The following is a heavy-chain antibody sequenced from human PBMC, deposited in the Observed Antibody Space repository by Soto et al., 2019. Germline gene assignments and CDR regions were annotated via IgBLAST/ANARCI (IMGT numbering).Heavy chain of an antibody. CDR1: GVTFSSYA. V-gene: IGHV3-23*01. CDR3: AKPPDYNWNDY. CDR2: VSGSGGST. Sequence: EVQLLESGGGLVQPGGSLGLSCAASGVTFSSYAMSWVRHAPGKGLEWISAVSGSGGSTYYADSVKGRFTISRDNSKDTLYLQMNNLRAEDTAVYYCAKPPDYNWNDYWGQGTLATVSS. D-gene: IGHD1-20*01. J-gene: IGHJ4*02.